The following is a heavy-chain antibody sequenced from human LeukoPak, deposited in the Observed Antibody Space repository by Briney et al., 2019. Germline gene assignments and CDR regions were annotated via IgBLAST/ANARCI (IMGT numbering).Heavy chain of an antibody. CDR1: GGSISSYY. D-gene: IGHD4-17*01. CDR3: ARQSTDYGDPSGLDY. V-gene: IGHV4-59*08. CDR2: IYYSGST. Sequence: SETLSLTCTVSGGSISSYYWSWIRQPPGKGLEWIGYIYYSGSTNYNPSLKSRVTISVDTSKNQFSLKLSSVTAADTAVYFCARQSTDYGDPSGLDYWGQGTLVTVSS. J-gene: IGHJ4*02.